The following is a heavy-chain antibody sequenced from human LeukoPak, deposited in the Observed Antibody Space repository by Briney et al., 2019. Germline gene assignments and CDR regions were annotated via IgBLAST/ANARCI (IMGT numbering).Heavy chain of an antibody. D-gene: IGHD3-22*01. Sequence: PGGSLRLSCAASGFTFSSYAMSWVRQAPGKGLEWVSVISGSGGTIYYADSVKGRFTISRDNSKNTLYLQMDSLRAEDTAVYYCAKGIVVTYFDYWGQGTLVTVSS. CDR1: GFTFSSYA. J-gene: IGHJ4*02. V-gene: IGHV3-23*01. CDR2: ISGSGGTI. CDR3: AKGIVVTYFDY.